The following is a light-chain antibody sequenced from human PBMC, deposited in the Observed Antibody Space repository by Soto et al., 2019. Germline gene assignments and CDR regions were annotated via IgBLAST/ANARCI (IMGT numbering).Light chain of an antibody. CDR2: DDS. Sequence: SYELTQPPSVSVAPGQTARITCGGNNIGSKSVHWYQQKPGQAPVLVVYDDSDRPSGSPERFSGSNSGNTATLTISGVEAGDEADYYCQVWDSSSDHYVFGTGTKVTVL. J-gene: IGLJ1*01. V-gene: IGLV3-21*02. CDR3: QVWDSSSDHYV. CDR1: NIGSKS.